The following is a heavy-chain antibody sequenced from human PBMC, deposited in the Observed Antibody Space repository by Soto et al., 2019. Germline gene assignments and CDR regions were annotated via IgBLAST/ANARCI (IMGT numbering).Heavy chain of an antibody. CDR2: IYPGDSDT. V-gene: IGHV5-51*01. CDR3: ARQDPGGWDYYYFGMDV. J-gene: IGHJ6*02. CDR1: GYSFTSYW. Sequence: PGESLKISCKGSGYSFTSYWIGWVRQMPGKGLEWMGIIYPGDSDTRYSPSFQGQVTISADKSISTAYLQWSSLKASDTAMYYCARQDPGGWDYYYFGMDVWGQGTTVTVSS. D-gene: IGHD6-19*01.